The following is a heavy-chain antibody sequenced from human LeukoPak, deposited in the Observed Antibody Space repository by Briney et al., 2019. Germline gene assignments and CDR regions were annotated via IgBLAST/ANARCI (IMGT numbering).Heavy chain of an antibody. CDR3: ARGYYYGSGSYGDY. CDR1: GYNLIDLN. J-gene: IGHJ4*02. CDR2: MNPNSGNT. D-gene: IGHD3-10*01. V-gene: IGHV1-8*01. Sequence: ASVNVSCKVSGYNLIDLNMHWVRQATGQGLEWMGWMNPNSGNTGYAQKFQGRVTMTRNTSISTAYMELSSLRSEDTAVYYCARGYYYGSGSYGDYWGQGTLVTVSS.